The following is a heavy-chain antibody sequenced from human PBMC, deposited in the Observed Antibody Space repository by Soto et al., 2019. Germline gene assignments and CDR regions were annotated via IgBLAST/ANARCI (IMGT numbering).Heavy chain of an antibody. J-gene: IGHJ4*02. D-gene: IGHD5-12*01. Sequence: EVQLVESGGGLVKPGGSLRLSCAASGFTFSSYSMNWVRQAPGKGLEWVSSISSSSSYIYYADSVKGRFTISRDNAKNSLYLQMNSLRAEDTAVYYCAKDAAGVAYYFDYWGQGTLVTVSS. CDR3: AKDAAGVAYYFDY. V-gene: IGHV3-21*01. CDR2: ISSSSSYI. CDR1: GFTFSSYS.